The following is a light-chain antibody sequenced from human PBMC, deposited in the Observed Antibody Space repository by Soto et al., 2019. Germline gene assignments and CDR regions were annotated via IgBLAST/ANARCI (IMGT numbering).Light chain of an antibody. V-gene: IGKV3-20*01. J-gene: IGKJ2*01. Sequence: EIVLMQSPGTLSLSPGKRATLSCRASQTMTRAYVAWYQQKPGQAPRLLIYAASYRATGISDKFSGSGSGTDFSLTISRLEPEDSAVYYCHQYHSPPQTFGQGTKVEIK. CDR2: AAS. CDR3: HQYHSPPQT. CDR1: QTMTRAY.